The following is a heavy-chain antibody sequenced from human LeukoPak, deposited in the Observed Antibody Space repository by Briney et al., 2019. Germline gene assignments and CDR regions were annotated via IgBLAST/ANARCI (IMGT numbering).Heavy chain of an antibody. Sequence: GGSLRLSCAASGFTLSSYWMSWVRQAPGRGLEWVATIKQDGSEKYYVDSVKGPFTISRDNAKNSLYLQINSLRAEDTAVYYCARTGESDFLSAYHFYYYYYMDIWGKGTTVTVSS. D-gene: IGHD3-3*01. V-gene: IGHV3-7*01. J-gene: IGHJ6*03. CDR3: ARTGESDFLSAYHFYYYYYMDI. CDR2: IKQDGSEK. CDR1: GFTLSSYW.